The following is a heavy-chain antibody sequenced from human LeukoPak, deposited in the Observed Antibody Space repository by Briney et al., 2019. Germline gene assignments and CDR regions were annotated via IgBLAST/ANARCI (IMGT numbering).Heavy chain of an antibody. D-gene: IGHD2-2*01. CDR3: ARNRVPGGS. CDR2: IYNSGKT. CDR1: GVSMSSGAFY. Sequence: SETLSLTCTVSGVSMSSGAFYWSWIRQPPGKGLEWIGCIYNSGKTNYNPSLKSRVTISIGTAKNQFSLRLSSVTAADTALYYCARNRVPGGSWGQGTLVTVSS. J-gene: IGHJ5*02. V-gene: IGHV4-61*08.